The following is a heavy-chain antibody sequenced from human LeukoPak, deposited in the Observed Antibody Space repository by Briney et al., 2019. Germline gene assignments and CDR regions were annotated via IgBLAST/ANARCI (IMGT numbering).Heavy chain of an antibody. CDR1: GFTFSNAS. V-gene: IGHV3-15*01. CDR2: IKSKTDGGTT. J-gene: IGHJ4*02. CDR3: TTNIVLMVYANVAAVCTGDY. Sequence: GGSLRLSCAASGFTFSNASMSWVRQAPGKGLEWVGRIKSKTDGGTTDYAAPVKGRFTISRADSKNTLYLQMISLKTEDTAVYYCTTNIVLMVYANVAAVCTGDYWGQGTLVTVSS. D-gene: IGHD2-8*01.